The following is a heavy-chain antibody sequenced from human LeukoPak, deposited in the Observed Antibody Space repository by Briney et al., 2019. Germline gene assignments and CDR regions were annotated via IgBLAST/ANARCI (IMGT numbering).Heavy chain of an antibody. D-gene: IGHD3-16*01. Sequence: ASVKVSCKASGYTFTGYYMHWVRQAPGQGLEWMGWINPNSGGTNYAQKFQGRVTMTRDTSISTAYMELSRLRSDDTAVYYCAAEPLVTFGFDYWGQGTLVTVSS. CDR1: GYTFTGYY. J-gene: IGHJ4*02. V-gene: IGHV1-2*02. CDR3: AAEPLVTFGFDY. CDR2: INPNSGGT.